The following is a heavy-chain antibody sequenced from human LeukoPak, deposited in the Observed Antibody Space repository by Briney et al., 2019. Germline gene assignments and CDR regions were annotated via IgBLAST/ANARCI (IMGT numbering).Heavy chain of an antibody. CDR1: GFTFDDYA. J-gene: IGHJ1*01. Sequence: PGRSLRLSCAASGFTFDDYAMHWVRQDPGKGLEWVSGISWNSGSIGYADSVKGRFTISRDNAKNSLYLQMNSLRAEDTALYYCAKDIAPQQLRYFQHWGQGTLVTVSS. CDR2: ISWNSGSI. CDR3: AKDIAPQQLRYFQH. V-gene: IGHV3-9*01. D-gene: IGHD6-13*01.